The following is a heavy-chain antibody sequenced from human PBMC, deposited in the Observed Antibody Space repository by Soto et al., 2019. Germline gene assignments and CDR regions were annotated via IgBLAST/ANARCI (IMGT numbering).Heavy chain of an antibody. V-gene: IGHV3-33*01. CDR1: GFTFSNYG. Sequence: PGGSLRLSCAASGFTFSNYGMHWVRQAPGEGLEWVADIWYEGSNKYHADYVKCRFTMSRDNSMTTLYLQMNSLRVEDTAVYYCARELIGRCGLGAFDIWGRGTMVTVSS. CDR2: IWYEGSNK. CDR3: ARELIGRCGLGAFDI. D-gene: IGHD3-16*01. J-gene: IGHJ3*02.